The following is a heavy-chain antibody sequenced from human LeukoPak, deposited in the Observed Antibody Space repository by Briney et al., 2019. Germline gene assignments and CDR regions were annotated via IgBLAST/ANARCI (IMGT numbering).Heavy chain of an antibody. D-gene: IGHD1-1*01. Sequence: SETLSLTCTVSGGSISSSSYYWGWIRQPPGKGLEWIGSIYYSGSTYYNPSLKSRVTISVDTSKNQFSLKLSSVTAADTAVYYCARDAMLYNWNDRGAGWFDPWGQGTLVTVSS. V-gene: IGHV4-39*07. CDR3: ARDAMLYNWNDRGAGWFDP. J-gene: IGHJ5*02. CDR1: GGSISSSSYY. CDR2: IYYSGST.